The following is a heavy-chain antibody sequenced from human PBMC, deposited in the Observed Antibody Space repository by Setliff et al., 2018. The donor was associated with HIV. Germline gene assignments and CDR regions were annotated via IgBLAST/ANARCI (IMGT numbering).Heavy chain of an antibody. CDR1: GGSISSSSYY. V-gene: IGHV4-39*01. J-gene: IGHJ3*01. D-gene: IGHD2-21*01. Sequence: ASETLSLTCTVSGGSISSSSYYWDWIRQPPGKSLEWVGSIFYTGSTNYRPSLESRVIVSLDTSKNQFSLKLSSVTAADTAVYYCARGRDKDSPWAFDVWGQGTVVTVSS. CDR3: ARGRDKDSPWAFDV. CDR2: IFYTGST.